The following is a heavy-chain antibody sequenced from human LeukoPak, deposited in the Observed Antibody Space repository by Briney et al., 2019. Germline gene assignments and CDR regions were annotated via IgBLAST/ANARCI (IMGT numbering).Heavy chain of an antibody. V-gene: IGHV1-46*01. Sequence: ASVKVSCKASGYTFTSYYMHWVRQAPGQGLEWMGIINPSDGSTSYAQKFQGRVTMTRDTSTSTVYMELSSLRSEDTAVYYCARAPRGRDFWSGYYYYYYYMDVWGKGTTVTVSS. CDR2: INPSDGST. D-gene: IGHD3-3*01. J-gene: IGHJ6*03. CDR1: GYTFTSYY. CDR3: ARAPRGRDFWSGYYYYYYYMDV.